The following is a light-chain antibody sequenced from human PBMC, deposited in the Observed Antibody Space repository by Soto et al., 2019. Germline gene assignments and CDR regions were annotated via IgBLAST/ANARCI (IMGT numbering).Light chain of an antibody. CDR2: GAS. CDR3: QQSGSSPPT. J-gene: IGKJ1*01. V-gene: IGKV3-20*01. Sequence: EVVLTQSPGTLSLSPGERATLSCRASQSISSYLAWYQKKPGQAPRLLIYGASSRASGIPDRFSGSGSGTDFTLTISRLEPEDFAVYYCQQSGSSPPTFGQGTKVDIK. CDR1: QSISSY.